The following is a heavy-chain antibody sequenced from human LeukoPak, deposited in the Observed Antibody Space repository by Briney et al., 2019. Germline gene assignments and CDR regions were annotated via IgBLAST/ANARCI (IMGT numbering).Heavy chain of an antibody. Sequence: GGSLRPSCAASGFTFSSYSMNWVRQAPGKGLEWVSSISSSSSYIYYADSVKGRFTTSRGNAKNSLYLQMNSLRAEDTAVYYCARDASGSSLEDYWGQGTLVTVSS. D-gene: IGHD1-26*01. V-gene: IGHV3-21*06. CDR3: ARDASGSSLEDY. CDR2: ISSSSSYI. CDR1: GFTFSSYS. J-gene: IGHJ4*02.